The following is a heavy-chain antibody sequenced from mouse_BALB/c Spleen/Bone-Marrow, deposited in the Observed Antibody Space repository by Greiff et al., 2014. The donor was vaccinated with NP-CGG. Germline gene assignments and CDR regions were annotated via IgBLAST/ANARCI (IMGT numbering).Heavy chain of an antibody. D-gene: IGHD1-1*01. J-gene: IGHJ2*01. Sequence: VQLKESGGGLVQPGGSLKLSCAASGFTFSSYTMSWVRQTPEKRLEWVAYISNGGGSTYYPDTVKGRFTISRDNAKNTLYLQMSSLKSEDTAMYCCARHGGSRGYYFDYWGQGTTLTVSS. CDR3: ARHGGSRGYYFDY. CDR1: GFTFSSYT. CDR2: ISNGGGST. V-gene: IGHV5-12-2*01.